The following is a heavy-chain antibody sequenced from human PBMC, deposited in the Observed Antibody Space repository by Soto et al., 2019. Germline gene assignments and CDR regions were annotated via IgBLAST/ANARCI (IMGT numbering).Heavy chain of an antibody. V-gene: IGHV3-73*01. CDR1: GFTFSVSA. J-gene: IGHJ6*02. Sequence: PGGSLRLSCAASGFTFSVSAIHWVRQVSGKGLEWVGRVRGKPNNYATVYAASVKGRFTIYRDDSQNTAYLQLKRLTTEDTAVYYCTSWISNGMEVWGQGTTVTVSS. D-gene: IGHD2-2*03. CDR3: TSWISNGMEV. CDR2: VRGKPNNYAT.